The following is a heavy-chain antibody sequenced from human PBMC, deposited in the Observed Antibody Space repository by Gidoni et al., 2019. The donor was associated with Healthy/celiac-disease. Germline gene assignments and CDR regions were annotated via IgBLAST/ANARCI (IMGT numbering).Heavy chain of an antibody. CDR3: ARCGYYGSGSYRNFDY. V-gene: IGHV1-69*01. CDR2: IIPIFGTA. Sequence: QVQLVQSGAEVKKPGSSVKVSCKASGGTFSSYAISWVRQAPGQGLEWMGGIIPIFGTANDAQKFQGRVTITADESTSTAYMELSSLRSEDTAVYYCARCGYYGSGSYRNFDYWGQGTLVTVSS. D-gene: IGHD3-10*01. CDR1: GGTFSSYA. J-gene: IGHJ4*02.